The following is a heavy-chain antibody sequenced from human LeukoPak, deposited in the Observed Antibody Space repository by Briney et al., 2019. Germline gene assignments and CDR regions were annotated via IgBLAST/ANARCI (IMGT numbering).Heavy chain of an antibody. CDR2: INPNSGGT. Sequence: GASVKVSCKASGYTFTGYYMHWVRQAPGQGLEWMGWINPNSGGTNYAQKFQGWVTMTRDTSISTAYMELSRLRSDDTAVYYCARSAPYYYGSGLPDYWGQGTLVTVSS. CDR1: GYTFTGYY. J-gene: IGHJ4*02. V-gene: IGHV1-2*04. D-gene: IGHD3-10*01. CDR3: ARSAPYYYGSGLPDY.